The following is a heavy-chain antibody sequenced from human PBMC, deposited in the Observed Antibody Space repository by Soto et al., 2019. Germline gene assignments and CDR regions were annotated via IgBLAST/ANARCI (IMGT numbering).Heavy chain of an antibody. V-gene: IGHV3-23*01. J-gene: IGHJ5*01. CDR2: ISGSGGST. CDR3: AKSSRFLEWLLSNDPDS. CDR1: AGTFSSEA. Sequence: GGYRRVSNAASAGTFSSEAMILVRQPPGKGLEWVSAISGSGGSTYYADSVKGRFAISRSNSKDTLYLQMNSLRAEDTVVYYCAKSSRFLEWLLSNDPDS. D-gene: IGHD3-3*01.